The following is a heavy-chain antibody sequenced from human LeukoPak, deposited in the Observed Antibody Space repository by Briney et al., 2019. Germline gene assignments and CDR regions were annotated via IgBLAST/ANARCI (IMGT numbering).Heavy chain of an antibody. CDR3: ASSGTPIFDY. V-gene: IGHV3-23*01. CDR1: GFTFSSYA. J-gene: IGHJ4*02. D-gene: IGHD1-26*01. CDR2: ISGGGGST. Sequence: GGSLRLSCAASGFTFSSYAMSWVRQAPGKGLEWVSAISGGGGSTYYADSVKGRFTISRDNSKNTLYLQMNSLRAEDTAVYYCASSGTPIFDYWGQGTLVTVSS.